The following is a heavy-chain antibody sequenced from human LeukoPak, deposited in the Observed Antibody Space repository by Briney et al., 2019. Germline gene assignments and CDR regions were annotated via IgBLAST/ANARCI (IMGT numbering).Heavy chain of an antibody. CDR3: TTVKYNWNDGDAFDI. CDR2: IKSRTDGGTT. Sequence: TGGSLRLSCAASGFTFSNAWMNWVRQAPGKGLEWVGRIKSRTDGGTTDYAAPVKGRFTISRDDSKNTLYLQMNSLKTEDTAVYYCTTVKYNWNDGDAFDIWGQGTMVTVSS. V-gene: IGHV3-15*01. D-gene: IGHD1-1*01. CDR1: GFTFSNAW. J-gene: IGHJ3*02.